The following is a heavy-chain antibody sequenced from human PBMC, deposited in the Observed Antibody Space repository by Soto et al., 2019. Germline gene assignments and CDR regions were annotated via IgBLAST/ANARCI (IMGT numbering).Heavy chain of an antibody. J-gene: IGHJ1*01. D-gene: IGHD1-26*01. CDR3: ARASRVGSTFGNSDLEYFQH. Sequence: PSETLSLTCTVSGGSISRYYWIWIRQPPGKGLEYIGYIYYSGSTNYNPSLQSRVTISVDTSKNQFSLRLSSVTAADTAVYYCARASRVGSTFGNSDLEYFQHWGQGTLVTVSS. CDR1: GGSISRYY. V-gene: IGHV4-59*01. CDR2: IYYSGST.